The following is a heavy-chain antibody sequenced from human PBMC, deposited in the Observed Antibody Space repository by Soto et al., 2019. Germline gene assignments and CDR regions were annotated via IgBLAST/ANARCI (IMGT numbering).Heavy chain of an antibody. CDR1: GGSISSGGYS. CDR2: MYHSGST. D-gene: IGHD3-10*01. Sequence: SDTLSLTCAVSGGSISSGGYSWSWIRQPPGKGLEWIGYMYHSGSTYYNPSLKSRVTISIDRSKNQFPLKLSSVTAADTAVYYCARPIWFGELPTLVDYYYYGMDVWGQGTTVT. J-gene: IGHJ6*02. CDR3: ARPIWFGELPTLVDYYYYGMDV. V-gene: IGHV4-30-2*01.